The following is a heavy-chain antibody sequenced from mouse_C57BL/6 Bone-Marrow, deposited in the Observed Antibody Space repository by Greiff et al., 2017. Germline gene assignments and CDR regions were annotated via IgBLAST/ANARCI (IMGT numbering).Heavy chain of an antibody. CDR2: IYPGSGST. J-gene: IGHJ1*03. D-gene: IGHD2-4*01. Sequence: VQLQQSGAELVKPGASVKMSCKASGYTFTSYWITWVKQRPGQGLEWIGDIYPGSGSTNYNEKFKSKATLTVDTSSSTAYMPLSSLTSEDSAVYYCARCYYDYHWYFDVWGTGTTVTVSS. V-gene: IGHV1-55*01. CDR1: GYTFTSYW. CDR3: ARCYYDYHWYFDV.